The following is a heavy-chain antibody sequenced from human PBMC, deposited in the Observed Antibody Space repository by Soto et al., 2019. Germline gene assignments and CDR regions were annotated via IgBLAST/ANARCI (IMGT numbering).Heavy chain of an antibody. CDR2: FYYSGST. D-gene: IGHD6-19*01. CDR3: ARQVVDGTVAGTGSFDY. CDR1: GGSISSSSYY. Sequence: PETRSLTCTGSGGSISSSSYYWGWVRQPRGKGLEWIGSFYYSGSTYYIPSLKSRVTISVDTSENQISLKLSAVTAADTAVYYCARQVVDGTVAGTGSFDYWGQGTLVTVSS. V-gene: IGHV4-39*01. J-gene: IGHJ4*02.